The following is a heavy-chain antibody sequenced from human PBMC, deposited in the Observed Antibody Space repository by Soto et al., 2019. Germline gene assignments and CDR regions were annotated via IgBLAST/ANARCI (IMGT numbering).Heavy chain of an antibody. D-gene: IGHD6-13*01. CDR2: IKSKTDGGTT. V-gene: IGHV3-15*01. CDR1: GFTFSNAW. Sequence: GGSLRLSCAASGFTFSNAWMSWVRQAPGKGLEWVGRIKSKTDGGTTDYAAPVKGRFTISRDDSKNTLYLQMNSLKTEDTAMYYCTTPPPAGYSSSWYAFDIWGQGTMVTVSS. J-gene: IGHJ3*02. CDR3: TTPPPAGYSSSWYAFDI.